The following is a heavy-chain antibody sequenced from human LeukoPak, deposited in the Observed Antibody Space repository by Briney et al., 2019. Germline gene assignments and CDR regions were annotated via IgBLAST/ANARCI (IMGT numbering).Heavy chain of an antibody. J-gene: IGHJ4*02. CDR2: IYPGDSDT. D-gene: IGHD2-15*01. CDR1: GYNFTNFW. V-gene: IGHV5-51*01. CDR3: ARSSVEIAAQIDY. Sequence: GESLKISCKGSGYNFTNFWIGCVRQMPGKGLEWMGIIYPGDSDTRYSPSFQGQVTISADKSISTAYLQWSSLKASDTAMYYCARSSVEIAAQIDYWGQGTLVTVSS.